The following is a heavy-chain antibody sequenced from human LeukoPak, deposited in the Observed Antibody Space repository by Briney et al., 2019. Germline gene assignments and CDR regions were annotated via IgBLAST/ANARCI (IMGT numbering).Heavy chain of an antibody. V-gene: IGHV4-31*03. Sequence: SETLSLTCTVSGGSVSRGGYYWNWIRQHPGKGLEWIGFTSYSEGTYYNPSLMSRITISVNRSQNQFSLKMRDVTAADPALYFCATADLESFFFYSWGQGALVAVSS. CDR1: GGSVSRGGYY. CDR2: TSYSEGT. J-gene: IGHJ4*02. D-gene: IGHD3-3*01. CDR3: ATADLESFFFYS.